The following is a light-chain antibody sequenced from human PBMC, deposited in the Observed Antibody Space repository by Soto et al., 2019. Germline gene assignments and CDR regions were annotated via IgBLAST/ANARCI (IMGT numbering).Light chain of an antibody. CDR2: AAS. Sequence: IQLTQSPSSLSASVGDRVTVTCRASQGISSYLAWYQQKPGKAPKLLIYAASTLQSGVPSRFSGSGSGTDFTLTISSPQPEDFATYYYQQLNSYPLTFGPGTKVDIK. CDR3: QQLNSYPLT. V-gene: IGKV1-9*01. J-gene: IGKJ3*01. CDR1: QGISSY.